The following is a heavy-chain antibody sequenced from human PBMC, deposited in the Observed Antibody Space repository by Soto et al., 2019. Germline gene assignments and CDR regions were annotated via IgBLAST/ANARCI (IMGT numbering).Heavy chain of an antibody. CDR3: ARDRDIVVVPAAISNYYYGMDV. J-gene: IGHJ6*02. V-gene: IGHV1-18*04. CDR1: GYTFTSCG. Sequence: ASVKVSCKASGYTFTSCGISWVRQAPGQGLEWMRWISAYNGNTNYAQKLQGRVTMTTDTSTSTAYMELRSLRSDDTAVYYCARDRDIVVVPAAISNYYYGMDVWGQGTTVTVSS. CDR2: ISAYNGNT. D-gene: IGHD2-2*02.